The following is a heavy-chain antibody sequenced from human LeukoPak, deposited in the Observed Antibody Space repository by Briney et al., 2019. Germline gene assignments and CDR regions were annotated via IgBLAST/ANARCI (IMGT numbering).Heavy chain of an antibody. CDR3: ARIAIVVVPAAGHYYYMDV. J-gene: IGHJ6*03. D-gene: IGHD2-2*01. Sequence: ASVKVSCKASGYTFTGYYMHWVRQAPGQGLEWMGWINPNSGNTGYAQKFQGRVTMTRNTSISTAYMELSSLRSEDTAVYYCARIAIVVVPAAGHYYYMDVWGKGTTVTISS. CDR2: INPNSGNT. V-gene: IGHV1-8*02. CDR1: GYTFTGYY.